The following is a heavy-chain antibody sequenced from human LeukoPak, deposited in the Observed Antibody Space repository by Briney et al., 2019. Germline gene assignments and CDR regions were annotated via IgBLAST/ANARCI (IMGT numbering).Heavy chain of an antibody. CDR2: IYTSGSI. Sequence: SEALSLTCTVSGGSISSSSYYWSWIRQPAGKGLEWIGRIYTSGSITYNPSLKSRVSMSVDTSKNQFSLKLSSVTAADTAVYYCASGYSYDLFDYWGQGTLVTVSS. J-gene: IGHJ4*02. D-gene: IGHD5-18*01. V-gene: IGHV4-61*02. CDR1: GGSISSSSYY. CDR3: ASGYSYDLFDY.